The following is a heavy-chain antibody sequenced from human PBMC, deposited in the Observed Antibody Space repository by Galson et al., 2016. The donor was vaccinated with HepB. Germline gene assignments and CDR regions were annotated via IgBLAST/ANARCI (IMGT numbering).Heavy chain of an antibody. CDR2: SIPFFGTS. V-gene: IGHV1-69*15. J-gene: IGHJ5*02. D-gene: IGHD4-17*01. CDR1: GYTFNSYG. CDR3: ARDNGDYGGPNYYDP. Sequence: SCKASGYTFNSYGITWVRQAPGQGLEWMGTSIPFFGTSNYAQRFQGRVAMTADESTTTVYMELSSLRSDDTAVYYCARDNGDYGGPNYYDPWGQGTLVTVSS.